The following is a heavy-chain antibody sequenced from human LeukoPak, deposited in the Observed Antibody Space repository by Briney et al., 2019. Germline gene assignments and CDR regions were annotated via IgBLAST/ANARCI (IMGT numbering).Heavy chain of an antibody. Sequence: GASVKVSCKASGGTFSSYAISWVRQAPGQGLEWMGGIIPIFGTANYAQKFQGRVTITADESTSTAYMELSSLRSEDTAVYYCARKEMGGSGRVGFDYWGQGTLVTVSS. V-gene: IGHV1-69*13. CDR3: ARKEMGGSGRVGFDY. D-gene: IGHD3-10*01. J-gene: IGHJ4*02. CDR1: GGTFSSYA. CDR2: IIPIFGTA.